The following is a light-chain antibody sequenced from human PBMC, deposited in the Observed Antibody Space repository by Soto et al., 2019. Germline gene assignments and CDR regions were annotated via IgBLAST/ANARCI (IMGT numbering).Light chain of an antibody. V-gene: IGKV1-39*01. CDR2: AAS. CDR3: QQSYSTPQQLT. CDR1: QSISSY. J-gene: IGKJ4*01. Sequence: DIQMTQSPSSLSASVGDRVTITCRASQSISSYLNWYQQKPGKAPKLLIYAASSLQSGVPSRFGGSGSGTDFTLTISSLQPEDFATYYCQQSYSTPQQLTFGGGTKVEIK.